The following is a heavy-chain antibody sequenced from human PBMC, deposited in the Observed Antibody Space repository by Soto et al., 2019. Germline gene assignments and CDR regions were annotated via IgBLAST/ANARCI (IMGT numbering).Heavy chain of an antibody. CDR1: GDTFSNYV. CDR3: ARETSAPGTFREDASDI. D-gene: IGHD6-13*01. J-gene: IGHJ3*02. Sequence: QVQLVQSGAEVKKPGSSVKVACKVSGDTFSNYVINWVRQAPGQGLEWMGAIVPIFRTANYAQKFQGRVKITADEFTITAYMELSGLRSDDTATYYCARETSAPGTFREDASDIWGQGTLVTVSS. CDR2: IVPIFRTA. V-gene: IGHV1-69*12.